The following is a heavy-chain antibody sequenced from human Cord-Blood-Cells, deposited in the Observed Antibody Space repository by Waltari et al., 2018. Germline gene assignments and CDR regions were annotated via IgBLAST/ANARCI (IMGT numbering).Heavy chain of an antibody. Sequence: QVQLVESGGGVVQPGRSLRLSCAASGFTFSSHGMPWLRQAPGKGLEWVAVISYDGSNKYYVDSVKGRFTISRDNSKNTLYLQMNSLRAEDTAVYYCAKDGHSSGSFDYWGQGTLVTVSS. CDR2: ISYDGSNK. CDR3: AKDGHSSGSFDY. J-gene: IGHJ4*02. D-gene: IGHD6-19*01. CDR1: GFTFSSHG. V-gene: IGHV3-30*18.